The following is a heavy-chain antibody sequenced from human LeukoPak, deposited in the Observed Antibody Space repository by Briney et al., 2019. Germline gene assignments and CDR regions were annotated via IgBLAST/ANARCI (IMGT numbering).Heavy chain of an antibody. J-gene: IGHJ4*02. CDR2: ISPNSGDT. CDR3: ARDGNFDY. D-gene: IGHD1-26*01. CDR1: GYTFTDYY. Sequence: ASVKVSCKASGYTFTDYYVHRVRQAPGQGLEWMGWISPNSGDTKFAENFQGRVSMTRDTSISTAYMELNRLTSDDTAVYYCARDGNFDYWGQGTLVTVSS. V-gene: IGHV1-2*02.